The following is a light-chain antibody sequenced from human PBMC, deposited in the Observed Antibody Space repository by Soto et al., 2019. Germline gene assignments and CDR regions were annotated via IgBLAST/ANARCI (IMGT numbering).Light chain of an antibody. CDR2: EVS. CDR3: SLYTSSSTYV. V-gene: IGLV2-18*01. Sequence: QSALTQPPSVSGSPGQSVTISCTGTSSDVGSYNRVSWYQQPPGTAPKLMIYEVSNRPSGVPDRFSGSKSGNTASLTISGLQAEDEADYYCSLYTSSSTYVFGTVTKFTVL. J-gene: IGLJ1*01. CDR1: SSDVGSYNR.